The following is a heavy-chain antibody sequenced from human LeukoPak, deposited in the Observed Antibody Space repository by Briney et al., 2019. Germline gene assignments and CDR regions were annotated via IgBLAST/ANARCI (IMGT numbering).Heavy chain of an antibody. CDR3: ARAWRRLRGCSYGPTENWFDP. D-gene: IGHD5-18*01. CDR2: IIPILGIA. V-gene: IGHV1-69*02. CDR1: GGTFSSYT. J-gene: IGHJ5*02. Sequence: ASVKVSCKASGGTFSSYTISWVRQAPGQGLEWMGRIIPILGIANYAQKFQGRVTITADKSTSTAYMELSSLRSEDTAVYYCARAWRRLRGCSYGPTENWFDPWGQGTLVTVSS.